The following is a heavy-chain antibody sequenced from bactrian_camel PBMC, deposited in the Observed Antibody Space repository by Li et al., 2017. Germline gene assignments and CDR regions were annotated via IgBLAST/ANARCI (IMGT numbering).Heavy chain of an antibody. J-gene: IGHJ4*01. CDR3: AVKEGVSKPWTVLKSVQYNH. V-gene: IGHV3S42*01. CDR2: IESSRSV. Sequence: DVQLVESGGDSVQAGGSLRLSCKVSGNSYRDYSMAWFRQVDVKEREGIAAIESSRSVSYARSVQGRFTISLDNAENILYLQMNNLTLADTAMYYCAVKEGVSKPWTVLKSVQYNHWGQGTQVTVS. CDR1: GNSYRDYS.